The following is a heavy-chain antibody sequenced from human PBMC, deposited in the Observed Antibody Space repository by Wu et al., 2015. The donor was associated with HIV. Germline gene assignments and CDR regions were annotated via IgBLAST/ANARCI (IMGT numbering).Heavy chain of an antibody. J-gene: IGHJ4*02. D-gene: IGHD2-8*02. CDR3: AAVYCTGGICYLGY. V-gene: IGHV1-2*02. CDR1: GYTFSAAY. CDR2: INPNSGGA. Sequence: QVQILQSATEVKKPGASVKVSCKTSGYTFSAAYIHWVRQARGQGLEWMGSINPNSGGADYAQNVQGRVTITRDKSISTAYMELNTLRSDDTGVYYCAAVYCTGGICYLGYWGQGTLLIVSS.